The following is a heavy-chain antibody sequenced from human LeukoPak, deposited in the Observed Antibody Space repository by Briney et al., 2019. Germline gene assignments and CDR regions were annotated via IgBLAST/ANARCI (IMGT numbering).Heavy chain of an antibody. CDR3: ARAGPVYYYYGMDV. J-gene: IGHJ6*02. CDR1: GFTVSSNY. Sequence: PGGSLRLSSAASGFTVSSNYMSWVRQAPGKGLGWVSVIYSGGSTYYADSVKGRFTISRHNSKNTLYLQMNSLRAEDTAVYYCARAGPVYYYYGMDVWGQGTTVTVSS. V-gene: IGHV3-53*04. D-gene: IGHD3-10*01. CDR2: IYSGGST.